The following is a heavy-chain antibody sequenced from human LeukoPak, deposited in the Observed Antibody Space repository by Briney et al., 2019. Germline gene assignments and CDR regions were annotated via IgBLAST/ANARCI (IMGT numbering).Heavy chain of an antibody. J-gene: IGHJ6*04. CDR3: AELGITMIGGV. CDR1: GFTFSRFG. D-gene: IGHD3-10*02. CDR2: ISYDGSNK. Sequence: GGSLRLSCAASGFTFSRFGMHWVRQAPGKGLEWVAVISYDGSNKYYADSVKGRFTISRDNSKNTLYLQMNSLRAEDTAVYYCAELGITMIGGVWGKGTTVTISS. V-gene: IGHV3-30*18.